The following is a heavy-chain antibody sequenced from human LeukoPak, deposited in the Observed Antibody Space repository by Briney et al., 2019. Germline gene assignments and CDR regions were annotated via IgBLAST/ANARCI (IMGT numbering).Heavy chain of an antibody. Sequence: GGALGLSCAASGVTFSSSSMNWVRQAPGKGLEGVAVIRSKAYGGTTEYAASVRGRFTISREDSKRIAYLQMNSLKTEDTAVYYCARDFSSVWYGTTDFWGQGTLVTVSS. CDR1: GVTFSSSS. V-gene: IGHV3-49*04. CDR2: IRSKAYGGTT. CDR3: ARDFSSVWYGTTDF. D-gene: IGHD6-13*01. J-gene: IGHJ4*02.